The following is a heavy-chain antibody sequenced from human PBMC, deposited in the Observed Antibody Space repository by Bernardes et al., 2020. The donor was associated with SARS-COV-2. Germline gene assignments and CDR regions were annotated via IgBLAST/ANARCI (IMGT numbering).Heavy chain of an antibody. CDR3: ARDLRSGYYDSSGYYEVAYSGMDV. CDR1: GFTVSSNY. V-gene: IGHV3-53*01. J-gene: IGHJ6*02. CDR2: IYSGGST. Sequence: GGSLRLSCAASGFTVSSNYMSWVRQAPGKGLEWVSVIYSGGSTYYADSVKGRFTISRDNSKNTLYLQMNSLRAEDTAVYYCARDLRSGYYDSSGYYEVAYSGMDVWGQGTTVAVSS. D-gene: IGHD3-22*01.